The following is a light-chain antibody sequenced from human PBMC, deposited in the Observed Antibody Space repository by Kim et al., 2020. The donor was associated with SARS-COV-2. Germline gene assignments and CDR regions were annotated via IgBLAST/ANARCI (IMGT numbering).Light chain of an antibody. CDR1: QSVSSY. J-gene: IGKJ3*01. Sequence: EIVLTQSPATLSLSPGERATLSCRASQSVSSYLAWYRQKPGQAPRLLIYDASNRATGIPARFIGSGSGTDFTLTISSLEPEDFAIYYCQQYNNWPPFTFGPGTKVDIK. CDR2: DAS. V-gene: IGKV3-11*01. CDR3: QQYNNWPPFT.